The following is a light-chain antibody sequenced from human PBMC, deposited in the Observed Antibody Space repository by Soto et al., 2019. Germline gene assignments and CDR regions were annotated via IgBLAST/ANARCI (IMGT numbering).Light chain of an antibody. Sequence: EILMRQSPATLSVSPGDRATRSCRASQRVSPNVAWYQQRPGQAPRVLIYGASTRATGIPGRFSGSGSGTEFTLTISSLESEDFAVYYCQQYYTWPSFGQGTRLEIK. CDR3: QQYYTWPS. J-gene: IGKJ5*01. CDR2: GAS. V-gene: IGKV3-15*01. CDR1: QRVSPN.